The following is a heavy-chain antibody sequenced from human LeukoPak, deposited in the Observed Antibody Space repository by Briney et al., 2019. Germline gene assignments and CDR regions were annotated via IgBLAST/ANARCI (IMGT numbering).Heavy chain of an antibody. D-gene: IGHD4-17*01. Sequence: GGSLRLSCAASGFTFTHYGMHWVRQAPGKGLEWVSAISGSGGSTYYADSVKGRFTISRDNSKNTLYLQMNSLRAEDTAVYYCASNDYGDYVPFDYWGQGTLVTVSS. CDR1: GFTFTHYG. CDR3: ASNDYGDYVPFDY. V-gene: IGHV3-23*01. CDR2: ISGSGGST. J-gene: IGHJ4*02.